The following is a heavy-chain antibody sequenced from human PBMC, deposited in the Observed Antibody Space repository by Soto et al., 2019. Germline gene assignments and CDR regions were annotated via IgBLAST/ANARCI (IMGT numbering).Heavy chain of an antibody. J-gene: IGHJ6*02. CDR3: VRSAAFHFYGLDA. V-gene: IGHV3-13*01. D-gene: IGHD6-25*01. CDR1: GFAFSNHD. Sequence: EVLLVESGGGLAQPGGSVRLSCAASGFAFSNHDMHWVRQVTGKGLEWVSAIGTEGDTHYPDSVKGRFTISRENAENSLFLQMNILRAEDTAVYYCVRSAAFHFYGLDAWGPGTTVTFS. CDR2: IGTEGDT.